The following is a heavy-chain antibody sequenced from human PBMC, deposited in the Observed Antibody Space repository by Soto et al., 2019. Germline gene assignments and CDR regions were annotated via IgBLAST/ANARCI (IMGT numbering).Heavy chain of an antibody. CDR2: IYHSGST. CDR1: GGSIISSNW. D-gene: IGHD3-9*01. J-gene: IGHJ4*02. CDR3: ARRDWSGSTSHFYFDY. Sequence: SETLSLTCAVSGGSIISSNWWNWVRQPPGRGLEWIGEIYHSGSTYYKPSLKSRVAMSVDTSKNQFSLKLTSATAADTAVYYCARRDWSGSTSHFYFDYWGQGVLVTVSS. V-gene: IGHV4-4*02.